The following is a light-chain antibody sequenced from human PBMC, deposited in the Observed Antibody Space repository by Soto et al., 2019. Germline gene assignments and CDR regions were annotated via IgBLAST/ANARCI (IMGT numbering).Light chain of an antibody. CDR2: EVS. Sequence: QSALTQPPSASGSPGQSVTISCTGTSSDVGGYNYVSWYQQHPGKAPKLMIYEVSKRPSGVPDRFSGCKSGNTASLTVSWLQAEDEADYYCSSYAGSNNFVFGTGTKLTVL. V-gene: IGLV2-8*01. J-gene: IGLJ1*01. CDR1: SSDVGGYNY. CDR3: SSYAGSNNFV.